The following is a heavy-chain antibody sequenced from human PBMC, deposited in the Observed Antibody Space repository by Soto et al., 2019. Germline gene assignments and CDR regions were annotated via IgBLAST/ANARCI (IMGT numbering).Heavy chain of an antibody. J-gene: IGHJ6*02. CDR2: IYYSGST. CDR3: ARAGQPERGLLEWLAPYYYYYGMAV. Sequence: SENLSLTCTVSGGSISSYYWSWIRQPPGKGLEWIGNIYYSGSTNYNPSLKSRVTISVDTSKNQFSLKLSSVTAADTAVYYCARAGQPERGLLEWLAPYYYYYGMAVWCQGITVTVSS. D-gene: IGHD3-3*01. V-gene: IGHV4-59*01. CDR1: GGSISSYY.